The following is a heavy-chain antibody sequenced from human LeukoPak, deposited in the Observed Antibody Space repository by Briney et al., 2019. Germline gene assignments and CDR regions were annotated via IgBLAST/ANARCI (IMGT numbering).Heavy chain of an antibody. CDR3: ARGLITEGHSGYDYDY. V-gene: IGHV1-2*02. D-gene: IGHD5-12*01. CDR2: INPNSGGT. Sequence: GASVKVSCKASGYTFTGYYTHWVRQAPGQGLEWMGWINPNSGGTNYAQKFQGRVTMTRDTSISTAYMELSRLRSDDTAVYYCARGLITEGHSGYDYDYWGQGTLVTVSS. J-gene: IGHJ4*02. CDR1: GYTFTGYY.